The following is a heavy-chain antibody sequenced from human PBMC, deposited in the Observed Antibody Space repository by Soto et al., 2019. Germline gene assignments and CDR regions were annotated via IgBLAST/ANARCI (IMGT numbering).Heavy chain of an antibody. CDR3: ARAIGEAGTY. V-gene: IGHV1-18*01. CDR2: ISAYNGNS. D-gene: IGHD4-17*01. CDR1: GYTFTNYD. Sequence: ASVKVSCKASGYTFTNYDINWVRQAPGQGLEWMGWISAYNGNSNYAQKFQGRVTMTTDTSTSTAYMELRSLRSDGTAVYYCARAIGEAGTYWGQGTLVTVSS. J-gene: IGHJ4*02.